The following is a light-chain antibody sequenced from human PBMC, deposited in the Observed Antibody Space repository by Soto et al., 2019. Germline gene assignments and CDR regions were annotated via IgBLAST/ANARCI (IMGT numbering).Light chain of an antibody. V-gene: IGKV1-39*01. CDR3: QQSYSTPFT. Sequence: DIQMTQSPSSLSASVGDRVTITCRASQSISSYLNWYQQKPGKAPKLLIYAASSLQSGVPSRFSGSGYGTDFTLDISSLQPEDFATYDCQQSYSTPFTFGHRTTVDIK. CDR1: QSISSY. J-gene: IGKJ3*01. CDR2: AAS.